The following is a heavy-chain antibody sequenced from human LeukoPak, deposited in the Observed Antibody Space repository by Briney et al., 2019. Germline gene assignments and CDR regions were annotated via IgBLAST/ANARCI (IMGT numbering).Heavy chain of an antibody. V-gene: IGHV1-46*01. J-gene: IGHJ4*02. CDR2: INPSGGST. CDR1: GYTFTSYY. D-gene: IGHD2/OR15-2a*01. CDR3: ARGSDFHFDY. Sequence: ASVKVSCKASGYTFTSYYMHWVRQAPGQGLEWMGIINPSGGSTSYAQKFQGRVTMTRDTSISTAYMELSRLRSDDTAVYYCARGSDFHFDYWGQGTLVTVSS.